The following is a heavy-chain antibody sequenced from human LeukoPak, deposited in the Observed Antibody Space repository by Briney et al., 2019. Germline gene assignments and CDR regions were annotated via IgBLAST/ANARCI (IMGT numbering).Heavy chain of an antibody. V-gene: IGHV4-4*07. CDR2: ICTSGST. CDR3: ARDLAVAGIFDY. CDR1: GGSISSYY. Sequence: SETLSVNCTVSGGSISSYYWSWIRQPAGKGLEWIGRICTSGSTNYNPSLKSRVTMSIDTSKNQFSLKLSSVTAADTALYYCARDLAVAGIFDYWGQGTLVTVPS. D-gene: IGHD6-19*01. J-gene: IGHJ4*02.